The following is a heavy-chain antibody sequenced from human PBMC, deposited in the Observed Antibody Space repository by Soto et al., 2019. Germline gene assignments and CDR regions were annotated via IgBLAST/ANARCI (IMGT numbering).Heavy chain of an antibody. J-gene: IGHJ6*02. CDR3: ARGIQWRYGMDV. Sequence: EVQLVESGGGLVQPGGSLRLSCAAAGFAFDSHWMHWVRQAPGKGLVWVSRINGDGSSTFYADSVKGRFTISRDNARNTVYLQINSLRAEDTAVYYCARGIQWRYGMDVWGQGTTVTVSS. V-gene: IGHV3-74*01. D-gene: IGHD5-12*01. CDR2: INGDGSST. CDR1: GFAFDSHW.